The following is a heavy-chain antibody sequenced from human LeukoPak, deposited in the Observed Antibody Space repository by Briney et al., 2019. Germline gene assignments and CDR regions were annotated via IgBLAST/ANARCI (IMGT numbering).Heavy chain of an antibody. CDR2: ISYDGSNK. CDR1: GFTFSSYG. J-gene: IGHJ6*02. CDR3: AKDSGKLLWSGTREAYYYYGMDV. V-gene: IGHV3-30*18. D-gene: IGHD3-3*01. Sequence: GGSLRLSCAASGFTFSSYGMHWVRQAPGKGLEWVAVISYDGSNKYYADSVKGRFAISRDNSKNTLYLQMNSLRAEDTAVYYCAKDSGKLLWSGTREAYYYYGMDVWGQGTTVTVSS.